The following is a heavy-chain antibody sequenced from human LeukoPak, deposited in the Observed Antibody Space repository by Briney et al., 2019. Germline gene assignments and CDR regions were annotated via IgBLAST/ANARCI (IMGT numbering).Heavy chain of an antibody. Sequence: PGGSLRLSCAASGYTFSSYGMHWVRQAPGKGLEWVAVISYDGSNKYCADSVKGRFTISRDNSKNTLYLQMNSLRAEDTAVYYCAKDRSSSDFDYWGQGTLVTVSS. J-gene: IGHJ4*02. D-gene: IGHD6-13*01. V-gene: IGHV3-30*18. CDR1: GYTFSSYG. CDR3: AKDRSSSDFDY. CDR2: ISYDGSNK.